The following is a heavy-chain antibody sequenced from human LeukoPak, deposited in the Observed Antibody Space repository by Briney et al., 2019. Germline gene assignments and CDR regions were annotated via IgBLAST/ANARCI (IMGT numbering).Heavy chain of an antibody. CDR2: IYYSGST. J-gene: IGHJ6*02. Sequence: SETLSLTCTVSGGSISSYYWSWIRQPPGKGLEWIGYIYYSGSTNYNPSLKSRVTISVDTSKNQFSLKLSSVTAADTAVYYCAREKRYSYGSLRANYYGMDVWGQGTTVTVSS. D-gene: IGHD5-18*01. CDR3: AREKRYSYGSLRANYYGMDV. CDR1: GGSISSYY. V-gene: IGHV4-59*01.